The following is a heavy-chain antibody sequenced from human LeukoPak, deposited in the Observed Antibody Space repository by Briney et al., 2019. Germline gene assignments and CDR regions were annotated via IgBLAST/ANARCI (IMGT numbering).Heavy chain of an antibody. D-gene: IGHD3-16*01. CDR2: IYTSGST. J-gene: IGHJ3*02. CDR3: ARELGYDYVLSDAFDI. V-gene: IGHV4-4*07. CDR1: GGSISSYY. Sequence: PSETLSLTCTVSGGSISSYYWSWIRQPAGKGLEWIGRIYTSGSTNYNPSLKSRVTMSVDTSKNQFSLKLSPVTAADTAVYYCARELGYDYVLSDAFDIWGQGTMVTVSS.